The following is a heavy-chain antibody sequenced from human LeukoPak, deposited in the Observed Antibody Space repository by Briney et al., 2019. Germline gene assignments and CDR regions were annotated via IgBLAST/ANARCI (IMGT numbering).Heavy chain of an antibody. CDR2: IKEDGSDK. J-gene: IGHJ4*02. Sequence: GGSLRLSCTASGFIFGSNWMSWVRQAPGKGLEWVATIKEDGSDKYYVDSVKGRFTISRDNVKNSVYLQMNSLRAEDTAVYYCAREKNLGTWGQGTLVTVSS. V-gene: IGHV3-7*05. CDR3: AREKNLGT. CDR1: GFIFGSNW. D-gene: IGHD1-14*01.